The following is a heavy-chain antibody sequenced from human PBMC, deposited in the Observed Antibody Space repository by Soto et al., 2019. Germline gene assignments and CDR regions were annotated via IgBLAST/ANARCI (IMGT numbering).Heavy chain of an antibody. J-gene: IGHJ4*02. V-gene: IGHV3-30*18. CDR2: ISYDGNNK. Sequence: GGSLRLSCAASGFTFDDYAMHWVRQAPGKGLEWVAVISYDGNNKYYADSVKGRFTISRDNFKNTLYLQMDSLRAEDTAMYYCAKDHLETTVTTPSYWGQGTLVTVSS. CDR3: AKDHLETTVTTPSY. CDR1: GFTFDDYA. D-gene: IGHD4-17*01.